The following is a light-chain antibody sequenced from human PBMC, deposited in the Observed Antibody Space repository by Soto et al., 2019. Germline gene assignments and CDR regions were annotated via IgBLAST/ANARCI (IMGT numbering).Light chain of an antibody. CDR3: QTLGAGLRV. Sequence: QPVLTQSPSASASLGASVKLTCTLSSRHSRYAIAWHQQQPEKGPRYLMKVNSDGSHNKGDGIPDRFSGSSSGAERYLTISSLQSEDQPDPYSQTLGAGLRVFVGGTKLTLL. CDR2: VNSDGSH. J-gene: IGLJ2*01. CDR1: SRHSRYA. V-gene: IGLV4-69*01.